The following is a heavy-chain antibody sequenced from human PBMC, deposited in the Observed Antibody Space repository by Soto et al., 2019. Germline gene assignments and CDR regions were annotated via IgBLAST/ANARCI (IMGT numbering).Heavy chain of an antibody. J-gene: IGHJ4*02. Sequence: QVQLVESVGGLVKPGGSLRLSCAASGFTFSDYYMSWIRQAPGKGLEWVSYISSSSSYTNYADSVKGRFTISRDNAKNSLYLQMNSLRAEDTAVYYCARGDCGDSNIDYWGQGTLVTVSS. D-gene: IGHD4-17*01. CDR2: ISSSSSYT. CDR1: GFTFSDYY. V-gene: IGHV3-11*06. CDR3: ARGDCGDSNIDY.